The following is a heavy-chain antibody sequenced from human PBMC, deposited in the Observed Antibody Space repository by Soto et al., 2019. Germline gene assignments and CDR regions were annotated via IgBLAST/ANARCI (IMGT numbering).Heavy chain of an antibody. V-gene: IGHV4-59*08. CDR1: GGSIRHYY. J-gene: IGHJ4*02. CDR3: ESHGWGYSGYEGFGY. Sequence: PSETLSLTCTVCGGSIRHYYWGWIRQPPGKGLEWIGYIYYSGSTNYNPSLKSRVTISVDTSKNQFSLKLSSVTAADTAVYYCESHGWGYSGYEGFGYWGQGTLGTVSS. CDR2: IYYSGST. D-gene: IGHD5-12*01.